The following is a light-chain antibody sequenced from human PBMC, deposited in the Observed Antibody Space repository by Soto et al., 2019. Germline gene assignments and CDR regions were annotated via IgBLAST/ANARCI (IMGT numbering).Light chain of an antibody. Sequence: DIVVTQSPLSLPVTPGEPASISCRSSQSLLHSNGYNYLDWYLQKPGQSPQLLIYLGSNRASGVPDRFGGSGSGTDFTLKISRVEAEDVGLYYCMQALQAPLTFGQGTKVEI. V-gene: IGKV2-28*01. CDR3: MQALQAPLT. CDR1: QSLLHSNGYNY. CDR2: LGS. J-gene: IGKJ1*01.